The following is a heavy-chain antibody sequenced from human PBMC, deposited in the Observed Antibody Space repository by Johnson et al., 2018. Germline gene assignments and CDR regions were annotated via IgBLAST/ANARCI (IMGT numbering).Heavy chain of an antibody. CDR1: GFPFKNYG. D-gene: IGHD1-26*01. V-gene: IGHV3-30*03. Sequence: QVQLVESGGGVVEPGRSRRLSCAASGFPFKNYGMHWVRQPPGKGLAWVAIVSYEGSNKYYEDSVKGRFTISRDNSKNTLYRQMNSRRNEDTAVYYCARWGTYSGSLGNIFWGQGTMVTVSS. CDR2: VSYEGSNK. CDR3: ARWGTYSGSLGNIF. J-gene: IGHJ3*01.